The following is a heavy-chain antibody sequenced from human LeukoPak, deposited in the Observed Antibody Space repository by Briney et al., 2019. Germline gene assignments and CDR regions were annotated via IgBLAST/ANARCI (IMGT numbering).Heavy chain of an antibody. CDR1: RYSFIDYW. D-gene: IGHD3-10*02. CDR2: IYPGDSRT. Sequence: GESLKISCQGSRYSFIDYWIGWVRQMPGKGLEWMAVIYPGDSRTRYNPSFQGQVTNSADKSINTAYLEWNSLKASDTALYYCACRMFASNWFQPWGQGTLVTVSS. J-gene: IGHJ5*02. V-gene: IGHV5-51*01. CDR3: ACRMFASNWFQP.